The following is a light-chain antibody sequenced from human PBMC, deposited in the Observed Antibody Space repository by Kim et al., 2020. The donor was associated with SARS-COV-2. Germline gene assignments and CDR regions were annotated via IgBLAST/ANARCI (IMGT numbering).Light chain of an antibody. CDR1: QGIRNY. J-gene: IGKJ4*01. CDR3: QKYNSVPLT. CDR2: AAS. Sequence: DIQMTQSPSSLSASVGDSVTIPCRASQGIRNYLAWYQQKPGKVPKLLIYAASALQSGDPSRFSGSGSGTDFTLTISSLQPEDVATYYCQKYNSVPLTFGVGTKVDIK. V-gene: IGKV1-27*01.